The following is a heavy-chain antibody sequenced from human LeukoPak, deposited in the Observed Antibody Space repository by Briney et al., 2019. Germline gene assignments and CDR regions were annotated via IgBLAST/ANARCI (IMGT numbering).Heavy chain of an antibody. J-gene: IGHJ3*02. CDR1: GFTVSSNY. CDR2: ICCGGAT. V-gene: IGHV3-66*01. Sequence: GGSLRLSCAASGFTVSSNYMSWVRQAPGKGLEWVSLICCGGATYYADSVKGRFTISRDNSKNTVYLQMNSLRAEDTAVYYCARDRPGTSKDAHDAFDIWGQGTMVTVSS. CDR3: ARDRPGTSKDAHDAFDI. D-gene: IGHD4-23*01.